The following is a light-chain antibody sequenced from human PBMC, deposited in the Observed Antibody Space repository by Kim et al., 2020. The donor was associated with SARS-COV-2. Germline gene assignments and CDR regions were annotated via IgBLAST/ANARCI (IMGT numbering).Light chain of an antibody. CDR3: QAWDSNTAV. Sequence: SYELTQPPSVSVSPGQTASITCSGDKLGNKYVCWYKQKPGQSPVLVIFKDTKRPSGIPERFSGSNSGNTATLTISGTQAMDEADYYCQAWDSNTAVFGGGTKVTVL. CDR2: KDT. V-gene: IGLV3-1*01. CDR1: KLGNKY. J-gene: IGLJ3*02.